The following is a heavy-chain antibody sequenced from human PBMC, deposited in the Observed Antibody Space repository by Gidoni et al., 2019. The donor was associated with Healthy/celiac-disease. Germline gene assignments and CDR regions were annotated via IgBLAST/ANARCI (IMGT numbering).Heavy chain of an antibody. CDR3: ARGLDDSSGIHQGGMDV. D-gene: IGHD3-22*01. Sequence: QVQLVESGGGVVQPGRSLRLSCAASGFTFSSYGMHWVRQAPGKGLEWVAVIWYDGSNKYYADSVKGRFTISRDNSKNTLYLQMNSLRAEDTAVYDCARGLDDSSGIHQGGMDVWGQGTTGTVSS. CDR1: GFTFSSYG. J-gene: IGHJ6*02. V-gene: IGHV3-33*01. CDR2: IWYDGSNK.